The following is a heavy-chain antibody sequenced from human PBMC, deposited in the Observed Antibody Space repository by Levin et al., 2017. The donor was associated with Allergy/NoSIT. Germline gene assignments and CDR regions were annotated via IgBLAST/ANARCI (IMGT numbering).Heavy chain of an antibody. CDR2: ISGSGGST. CDR3: AKILAGGDWLLYSPPFDY. V-gene: IGHV3-23*01. J-gene: IGHJ4*02. Sequence: GGSLRLSCAASGFTFSSYAMSWVRQAPGKGLEWVSAISGSGGSTYYADSVKGRFTISRDNSKNTLYLQMNSLRAEDTAVYYCAKILAGGDWLLYSPPFDYWGQGTLVTVSS. CDR1: GFTFSSYA. D-gene: IGHD3-9*01.